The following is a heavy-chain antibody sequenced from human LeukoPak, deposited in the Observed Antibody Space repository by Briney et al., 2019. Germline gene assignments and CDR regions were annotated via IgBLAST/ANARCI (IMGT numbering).Heavy chain of an antibody. J-gene: IGHJ5*02. CDR3: ARSRGGFGDYGSWFDP. Sequence: SETLSLTCTVSGDSITSYYWSWVRQPPGKGLEWIGYIYYTGSTNYNPSLKSRVTMSVDTSKNQFSLKLTSVTAADTAVYFCARSRGGFGDYGSWFDPWGQGTLVTVSS. D-gene: IGHD4-17*01. CDR2: IYYTGST. V-gene: IGHV4-59*01. CDR1: GDSITSYY.